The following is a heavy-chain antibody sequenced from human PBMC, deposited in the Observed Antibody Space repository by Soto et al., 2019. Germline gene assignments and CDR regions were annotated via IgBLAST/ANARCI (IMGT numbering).Heavy chain of an antibody. D-gene: IGHD2-8*01. J-gene: IGHJ5*02. V-gene: IGHV4-30-2*01. CDR1: RGSVSSGGYS. CDR2: ISPSGSP. Sequence: QVQLQESGSRLVRPSQTLSLTCSVSRGSVSSGGYSWSWIRQAPGKGLEWIGFISPSGSPAYNPSLRGRVSISVDTSNSQISLELASVTAADTAVYYCTRGVLAWGPGTLVTVSS. CDR3: TRGVLA.